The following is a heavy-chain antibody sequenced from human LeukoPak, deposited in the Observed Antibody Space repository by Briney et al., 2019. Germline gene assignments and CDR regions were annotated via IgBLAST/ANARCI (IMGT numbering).Heavy chain of an antibody. V-gene: IGHV3-43*01. CDR3: AEGSSISGSFEPYYFDY. CDR1: GFTFNDYT. J-gene: IGHJ4*02. CDR2: ISWDGGST. Sequence: PGGSLRLSCAASGFTFNDYTMHWVRQAPGKGLEWVSLISWDGGSTFYADSVKGRFTISRDNSKNSLYLQMNSLRTEDTALYYCAEGSSISGSFEPYYFDYWGQGTLVTVSS. D-gene: IGHD1-26*01.